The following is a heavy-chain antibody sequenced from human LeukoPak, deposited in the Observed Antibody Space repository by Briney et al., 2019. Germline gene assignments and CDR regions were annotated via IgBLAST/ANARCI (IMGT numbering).Heavy chain of an antibody. D-gene: IGHD3-10*01. V-gene: IGHV4-59*12. CDR2: VYYSGST. J-gene: IGHJ4*02. CDR3: VVRGVIITDNLNFDY. CDR1: GGSISSYY. Sequence: KSSETLSLTCTVSGGSISSYYWSWIRQPPGKGLEWIGYVYYSGSTNYNPSLKSRVTISVDTSKNQFSLKLSSVTAADTAVYYCVVRGVIITDNLNFDYWGQGTLVTVSS.